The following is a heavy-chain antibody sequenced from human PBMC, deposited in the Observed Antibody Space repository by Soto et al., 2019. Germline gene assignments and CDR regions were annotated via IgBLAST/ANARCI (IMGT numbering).Heavy chain of an antibody. CDR2: ISYDGSNK. Sequence: GGSLRLSCAASGFTFSSYAMHWVRQAPGKGLEWVAVISYDGSNKYYADSVKGRFTISRDNSKNTLYLQMNSLRAEDTAVYYCPRDLGQVHDYDFWGGYYLFYYYGMDVWGQGTTVTVSS. CDR1: GFTFSSYA. J-gene: IGHJ6*02. CDR3: PRDLGQVHDYDFWGGYYLFYYYGMDV. D-gene: IGHD3-3*01. V-gene: IGHV3-30-3*01.